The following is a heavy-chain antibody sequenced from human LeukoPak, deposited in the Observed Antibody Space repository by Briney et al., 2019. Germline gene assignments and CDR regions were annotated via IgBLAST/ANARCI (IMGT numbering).Heavy chain of an antibody. CDR2: INPSGGST. CDR1: GYTFTSYY. J-gene: IGHJ6*02. Sequence: VASVKVSFTASGYTFTSYYMHWVRQAPGQGLEWMGIINPSGGSTSYAQKFQGRVTMTRDTSTSTVYMELSSLRSEDTAVYYCARELGGYSYYDFWGGYPQDYYYGMDVWGQGTTVTVSS. CDR3: ARELGGYSYYDFWGGYPQDYYYGMDV. V-gene: IGHV1-46*01. D-gene: IGHD3-3*01.